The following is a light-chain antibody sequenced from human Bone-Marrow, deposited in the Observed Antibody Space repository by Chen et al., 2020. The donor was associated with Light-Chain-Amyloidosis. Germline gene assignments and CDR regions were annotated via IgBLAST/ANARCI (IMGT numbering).Light chain of an antibody. CDR2: RDT. V-gene: IGLV3-25*03. CDR1: DLPTKS. CDR3: KSADSSGTYEVI. J-gene: IGLJ2*01. Sequence: SYELTQPPSVSVSPGQTARITCSGDDLPTKSAYWYQQKTGQAPVLVRHRDTERPAGISERCAGDSSGTKATLTSSGGEAEDEAEYHCKSADSSGTYEVIFGGGAKLTVL.